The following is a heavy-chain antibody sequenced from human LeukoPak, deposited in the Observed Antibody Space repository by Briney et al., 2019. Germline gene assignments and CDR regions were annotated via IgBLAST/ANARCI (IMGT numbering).Heavy chain of an antibody. Sequence: GGSLRLSCAASGFTFSSYGMHWVRQAPGKGLEWVAVISYDGSNKYYADSVKGRFTISRDNSKNTLYLQMNSLRAEDTAVYYCAKERIQGASDYWGQGTVVTVSS. V-gene: IGHV3-30*18. CDR3: AKERIQGASDY. J-gene: IGHJ4*02. CDR1: GFTFSSYG. D-gene: IGHD2/OR15-2a*01. CDR2: ISYDGSNK.